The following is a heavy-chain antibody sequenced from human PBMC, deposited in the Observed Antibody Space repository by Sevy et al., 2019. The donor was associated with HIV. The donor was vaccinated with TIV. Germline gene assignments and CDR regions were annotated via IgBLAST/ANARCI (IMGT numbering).Heavy chain of an antibody. CDR1: GFTFSSYS. CDR2: ISSSSSYI. V-gene: IGHV3-21*01. J-gene: IGHJ4*02. CDR3: ARDITPRVTTWGIDY. Sequence: GGSLRLSCAASGFTFSSYSMNWVRQAPGKGLEWVSSISSSSSYIYYADSVKGRFTISRDNAKNSLYLQMNSLRAEDTAVYYCARDITPRVTTWGIDYWGQGTLVTVSS. D-gene: IGHD4-17*01.